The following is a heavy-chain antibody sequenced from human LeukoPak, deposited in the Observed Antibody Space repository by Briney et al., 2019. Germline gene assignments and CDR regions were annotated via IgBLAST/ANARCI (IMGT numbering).Heavy chain of an antibody. CDR1: GGSFSGYY. V-gene: IGHV4-34*01. CDR2: INHSGRT. D-gene: IGHD2-8*01. Sequence: SETLSLTCAVYGGSFSGYYWSWIRQPPGKGLEWVGEINHSGRTNYNPSLKSRVTISVDTSKNQFSLKLSSVTAADTAVYYCARGAYCTNGVCGLISDGGYVNYWGQGTLVTVSS. J-gene: IGHJ4*02. CDR3: ARGAYCTNGVCGLISDGGYVNY.